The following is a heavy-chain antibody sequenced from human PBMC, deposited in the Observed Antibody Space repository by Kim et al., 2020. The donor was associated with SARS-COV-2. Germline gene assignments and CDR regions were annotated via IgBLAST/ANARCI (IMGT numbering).Heavy chain of an antibody. CDR2: INTNGGST. CDR1: GFTFSSYA. D-gene: IGHD3-22*01. J-gene: IGHJ4*01. CDR3: VKSLDYYDSSSPFDY. V-gene: IGHV3-64D*09. Sequence: GGSLRLSCSASGFTFSSYAMHWVCQAPGKGLEYVSAINTNGGSTYYADSVKGRFTISRDNSKNTLYLQMSSLRAEDTAVYYCVKSLDYYDSSSPFDYWG.